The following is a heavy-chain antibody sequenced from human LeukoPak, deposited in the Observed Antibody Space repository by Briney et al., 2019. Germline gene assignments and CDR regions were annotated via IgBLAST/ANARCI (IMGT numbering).Heavy chain of an antibody. D-gene: IGHD1-26*01. J-gene: IGHJ3*02. Sequence: SETLSLTCTVSGGSISSYYWSWVRQPPGKGLEGIGYIYYSGSTNYNPSLKSRVTISVDTSKNQFSLKLSSVTAADTAVYYCARDQIGGSSQKGDVAFDIWGQGTMVTVSS. V-gene: IGHV4-59*01. CDR2: IYYSGST. CDR1: GGSISSYY. CDR3: ARDQIGGSSQKGDVAFDI.